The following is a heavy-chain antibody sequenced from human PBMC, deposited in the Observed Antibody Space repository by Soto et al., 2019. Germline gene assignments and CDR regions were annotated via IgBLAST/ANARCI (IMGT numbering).Heavy chain of an antibody. V-gene: IGHV3-30-3*01. Sequence: GGSLRLSCAASGFTFSSYAMHWVRQAPGKGLEWVAVISYDGSNKYYADSVKGRFTISRDNSKNTLYLQMNSLRAEDTAVYYCARDRFKRYCSSTSCYAEVDYWGQGTLVTVSS. CDR1: GFTFSSYA. CDR3: ARDRFKRYCSSTSCYAEVDY. D-gene: IGHD2-2*01. J-gene: IGHJ4*02. CDR2: ISYDGSNK.